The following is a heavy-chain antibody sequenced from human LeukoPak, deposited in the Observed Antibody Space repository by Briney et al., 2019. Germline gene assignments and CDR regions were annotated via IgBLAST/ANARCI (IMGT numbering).Heavy chain of an antibody. CDR2: IYTSGST. CDR3: ASHYYGSGSYYNFFDY. CDR1: GGSINSGSYY. J-gene: IGHJ4*02. V-gene: IGHV4-61*02. D-gene: IGHD3-10*01. Sequence: SETLSLTCTVSGGSINSGSYYWSWIRQPAGKGLEWIGRIYTSGSTNYNPSLKSRVTMSVDRSKNQFSLKLSSVTAADTAVYYCASHYYGSGSYYNFFDYWGQGTLVTVSS.